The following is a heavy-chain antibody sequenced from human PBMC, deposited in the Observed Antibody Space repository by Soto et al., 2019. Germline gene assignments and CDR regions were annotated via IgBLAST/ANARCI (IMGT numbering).Heavy chain of an antibody. J-gene: IGHJ6*02. CDR2: IIPLFNTT. Sequence: QVQLVQSGAEVKRPGSSVMVSCTGSGGTFSNFGLAWVRQAPGQGLQWMGGIIPLFNTTHYAQTFKGRVTVTADGATGTGYMELSSLRSDDTAVYYCARVSLHCSSGTCYSLDQYFGMDVWGQGTTVTVS. D-gene: IGHD2-15*01. CDR1: GGTFSNFG. V-gene: IGHV1-69*01. CDR3: ARVSLHCSSGTCYSLDQYFGMDV.